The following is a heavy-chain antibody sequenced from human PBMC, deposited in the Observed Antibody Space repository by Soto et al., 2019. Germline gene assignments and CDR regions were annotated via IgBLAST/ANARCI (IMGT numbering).Heavy chain of an antibody. CDR2: ISYDGSNK. J-gene: IGHJ4*02. CDR1: GFTFSSYG. CDR3: AKGPWEAVAGTSWYFDY. D-gene: IGHD6-19*01. V-gene: IGHV3-30*18. Sequence: GGSLRLSCAASGFTFSSYGMHWVRQAPGKGLEWVAVISYDGSNKYYADSVKGRFTISRDNSKNTLYLQMNSLRAEDTAVYYCAKGPWEAVAGTSWYFDYWGQGTLVTVSS.